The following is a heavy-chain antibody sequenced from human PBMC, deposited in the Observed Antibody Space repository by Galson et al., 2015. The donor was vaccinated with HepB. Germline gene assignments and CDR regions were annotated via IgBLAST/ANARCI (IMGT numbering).Heavy chain of an antibody. CDR1: GFTFSSYS. V-gene: IGHV3-21*01. CDR2: ISSSSSYI. CDR3: ARGKVIAARRSFDY. J-gene: IGHJ4*02. D-gene: IGHD6-6*01. Sequence: SLRLSCAASGFTFSSYSMNWVRQAPGKGLEWVPFISSSSSYIYYADSVKGRFTISRDNAKNSLYLQMNSLRAEDTAVYYCARGKVIAARRSFDYWGQGTLVTVSS.